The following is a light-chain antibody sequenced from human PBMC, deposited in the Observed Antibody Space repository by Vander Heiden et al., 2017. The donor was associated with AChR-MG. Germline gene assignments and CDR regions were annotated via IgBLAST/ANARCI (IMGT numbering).Light chain of an antibody. V-gene: IGKV1-39*01. CDR3: QQTASVPYT. Sequence: DIQMTKSSSSLSASLEDRVTIICRASQSISGYLNWYQQKPGKAPKLVIYVASTLESGLPSRVSGRGSGTDFTLTISSLQPEDFATYYCQQTASVPYTFGQGTKLEIK. J-gene: IGKJ2*01. CDR1: QSISGY. CDR2: VAS.